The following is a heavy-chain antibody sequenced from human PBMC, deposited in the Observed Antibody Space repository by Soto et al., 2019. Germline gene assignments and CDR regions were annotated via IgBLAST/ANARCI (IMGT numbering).Heavy chain of an antibody. J-gene: IGHJ4*02. Sequence: XSVKVSCTASGYTFTGYYMHLVRQAPGQGLEWMGWVNPNSGGTKYAQKFQGRVTMTRDTSISTAYMELSRLRSDDTAMYYCARIIVGATGVFDDWGQGTLVTVSS. CDR1: GYTFTGYY. CDR3: ARIIVGATGVFDD. V-gene: IGHV1-2*02. CDR2: VNPNSGGT. D-gene: IGHD1-26*01.